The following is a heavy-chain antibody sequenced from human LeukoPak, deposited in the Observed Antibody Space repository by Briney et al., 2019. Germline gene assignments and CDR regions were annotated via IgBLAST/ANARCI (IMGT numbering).Heavy chain of an antibody. D-gene: IGHD6-13*01. Sequence: PSETLSLTCTVSGGSISSSSYYWGWIRQPPGKGLEWIGSIYYSGSTYYNPSLKSRVTISVDTSKNQFSLKLSSVTAADTAVYYCARGRFGYSSSWYSGGAWFDPWGQGTLVTVSS. CDR3: ARGRFGYSSSWYSGGAWFDP. J-gene: IGHJ5*02. CDR2: IYYSGST. V-gene: IGHV4-39*07. CDR1: GGSISSSSYY.